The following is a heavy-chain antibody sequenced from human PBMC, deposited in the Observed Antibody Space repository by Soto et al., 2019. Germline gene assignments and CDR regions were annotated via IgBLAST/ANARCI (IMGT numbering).Heavy chain of an antibody. Sequence: QITLKESGPPLVKPTQTLTLTCTFSGFSLSTSGVGVGWIRQPPGKALEWLALIYWDDDKRYSPSLKSRLTITTDTSKNQVVLTMTNMDPLDTATYYCARIWRIYGNFDYWGQGTLVTVSS. D-gene: IGHD3-10*01. CDR2: IYWDDDK. CDR3: ARIWRIYGNFDY. V-gene: IGHV2-5*02. CDR1: GFSLSTSGVG. J-gene: IGHJ4*02.